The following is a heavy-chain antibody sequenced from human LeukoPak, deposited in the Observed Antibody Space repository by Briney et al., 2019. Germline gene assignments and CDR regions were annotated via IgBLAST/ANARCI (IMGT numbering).Heavy chain of an antibody. CDR1: GFTFSSYG. D-gene: IGHD1-26*01. Sequence: PGGSLRLSCAASGFTFSSYGMIWVRQAPGKGLEWVANIKQDGSEKYYVDSVKGRFTISRDNAKNSLYLQMNSLRAEDTAVYYCARDLGATEAFDIWGQGTMVTVSS. CDR3: ARDLGATEAFDI. CDR2: IKQDGSEK. V-gene: IGHV3-7*01. J-gene: IGHJ3*02.